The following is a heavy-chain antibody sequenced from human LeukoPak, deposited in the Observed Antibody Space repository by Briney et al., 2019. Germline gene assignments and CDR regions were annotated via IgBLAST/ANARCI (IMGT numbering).Heavy chain of an antibody. D-gene: IGHD1-26*01. J-gene: IGHJ6*03. CDR3: ARFDVGYYYYMDV. V-gene: IGHV3-20*04. CDR1: GFTFDDYG. CDR2: INWNGGST. Sequence: PGGSLRLSCAASGFTFDDYGMSWVRQAPGKGLEWVSGINWNGGSTGYADSVKGRFTISRDNAKNSLCLQMNSLRAEDTALYYCARFDVGYYYYMDVWGKGTTVTVSS.